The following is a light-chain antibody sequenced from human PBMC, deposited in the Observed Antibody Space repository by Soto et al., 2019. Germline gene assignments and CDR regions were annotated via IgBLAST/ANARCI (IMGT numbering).Light chain of an antibody. Sequence: EIVLTQSPVTLSLSPGERATLSCRASQSVTSTYLAWYQQKPGQAPRLLISGASSRATGVPDRFSGNGSGTDFTLTITGLEPEDFALYYCQQYGDSPITFGHGTRLEIK. CDR3: QQYGDSPIT. CDR2: GAS. V-gene: IGKV3-20*01. J-gene: IGKJ5*01. CDR1: QSVTSTY.